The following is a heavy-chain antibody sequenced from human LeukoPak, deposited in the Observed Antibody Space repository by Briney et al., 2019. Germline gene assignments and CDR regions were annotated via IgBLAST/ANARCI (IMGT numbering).Heavy chain of an antibody. J-gene: IGHJ4*02. CDR3: ASLVSSTSWVHGYSYGITDY. D-gene: IGHD2-2*01. CDR1: GFTFSSYS. CDR2: ISSSSSYI. V-gene: IGHV3-21*01. Sequence: GGSLRLSCAASGFTFSSYSMNWVRQAPGKGLEWVSSISSSSSYIYYADSVKGRFTISRDNAKNSLYLQMNSLRAEDTAVYYCASLVSSTSWVHGYSYGITDYWGQGTLVTVSS.